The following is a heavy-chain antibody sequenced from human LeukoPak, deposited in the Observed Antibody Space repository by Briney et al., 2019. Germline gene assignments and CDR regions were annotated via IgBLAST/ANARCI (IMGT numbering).Heavy chain of an antibody. CDR1: EFTLRYAW. J-gene: IGHJ2*01. Sequence: GGSLRLSCEASEFTLRYAWVSWVRQAPGKGLEWVGRIKSETDGGTTDYAAPVKGMFTLSRDDSKTTLFLQMNSLKTEDTAVYYCVTKIVGYFDLWGRGTLVTVSS. D-gene: IGHD1-14*01. CDR3: VTKIVGYFDL. V-gene: IGHV3-15*01. CDR2: IKSETDGGTT.